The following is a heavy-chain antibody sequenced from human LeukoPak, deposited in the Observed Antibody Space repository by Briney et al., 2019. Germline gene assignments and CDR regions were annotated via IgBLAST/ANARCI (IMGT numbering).Heavy chain of an antibody. J-gene: IGHJ4*02. D-gene: IGHD6-13*01. CDR3: AREIVSSWYTPDY. CDR2: ISSSGSTI. Sequence: GGSLRLSCAASGFTFSDYYMSWIRQAPGKGLEWVSYISSSGSTIYYADSVKGRFTISRDNAKNSLYLQMNSLRAEDTAVYYCAREIVSSWYTPDYWGQGTLVTVSS. V-gene: IGHV3-11*04. CDR1: GFTFSDYY.